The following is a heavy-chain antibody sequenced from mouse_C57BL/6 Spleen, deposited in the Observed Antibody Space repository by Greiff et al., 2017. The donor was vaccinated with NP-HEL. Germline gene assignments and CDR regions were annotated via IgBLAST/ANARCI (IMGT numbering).Heavy chain of an antibody. CDR1: GYSFTGYY. CDR2: IYPYNGVS. J-gene: IGHJ1*03. CDR3: ARSIGDYDGYFDV. Sequence: VQLKESGPELVKPGASVKISCKASGYSFTGYYMHWVKQSHGNILDWIGYIYPYNGVSSYNQKFKGKATLTVDKSSSTAYMELRSLTSEDSAVYYCARSIGDYDGYFDVWGTGTTVTVSS. V-gene: IGHV1-31*01. D-gene: IGHD2-4*01.